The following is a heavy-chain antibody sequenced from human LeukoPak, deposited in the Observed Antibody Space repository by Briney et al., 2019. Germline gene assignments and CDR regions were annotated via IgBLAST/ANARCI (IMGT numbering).Heavy chain of an antibody. D-gene: IGHD3-3*01. CDR2: ISSSSSYI. Sequence: PGGSLRLSCAASGFTFSSYSMNWVRQAPGKGLEWVSSISSSSSYIYYADSVKGRFTISRDNAKNSLYLQMNSLRAEDTAVYYCAKVEEIFGVVIIASSAFDIWGQGTMVTVSS. CDR1: GFTFSSYS. CDR3: AKVEEIFGVVIIASSAFDI. J-gene: IGHJ3*02. V-gene: IGHV3-21*04.